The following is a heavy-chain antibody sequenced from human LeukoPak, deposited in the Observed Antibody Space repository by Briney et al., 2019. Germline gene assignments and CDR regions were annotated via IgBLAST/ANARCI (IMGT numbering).Heavy chain of an antibody. J-gene: IGHJ6*02. D-gene: IGHD3-3*01. CDR3: AKSVAIYFYYGLDV. Sequence: GGSLRPSCAASGFTFSSYAMSWVRQTPGKGLEWVSAISGSGSSTYYADSVKGRFTISRDNSKSTLFLQMNSLRAEDTAPYYCAKSVAIYFYYGLDVWGQGATVTVSS. V-gene: IGHV3-23*01. CDR2: ISGSGSST. CDR1: GFTFSSYA.